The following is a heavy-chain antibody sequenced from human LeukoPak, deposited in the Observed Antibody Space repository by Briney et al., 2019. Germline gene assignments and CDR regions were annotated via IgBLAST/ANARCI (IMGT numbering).Heavy chain of an antibody. J-gene: IGHJ4*02. CDR3: ARGDRTGYYQPPVFDY. CDR2: IYHSGST. Sequence: SQTLSLTCAVSGGSISSGGYSWSWIRQPPGKGLEWIGYIYHSGSTYYNPSLKSRVTISVDRSKNQFSLKLSSVTAADTAVYYCARGDRTGYYQPPVFDYWGQGTLVTVSS. D-gene: IGHD3-22*01. CDR1: GGSISSGGYS. V-gene: IGHV4-30-2*01.